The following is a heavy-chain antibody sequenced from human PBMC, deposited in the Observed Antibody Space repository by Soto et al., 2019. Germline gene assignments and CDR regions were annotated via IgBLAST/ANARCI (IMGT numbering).Heavy chain of an antibody. D-gene: IGHD3-10*01. CDR2: IRSKAYGGTT. J-gene: IGHJ6*02. CDR3: TRDYGSEPAAIYYYGMDV. CDR1: GFTFGDYA. Sequence: GGSLRLSCTASGFTFGDYAMSWFRQAPGKGLEWVGFIRSKAYGGTTEYAASVKGRFTISRDDSKSIAYLQMNSLKTEATAVYYCTRDYGSEPAAIYYYGMDVWGQGTTVTVSS. V-gene: IGHV3-49*03.